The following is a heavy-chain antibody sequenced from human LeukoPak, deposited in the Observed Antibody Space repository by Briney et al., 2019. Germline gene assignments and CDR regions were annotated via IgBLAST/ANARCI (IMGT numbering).Heavy chain of an antibody. CDR3: ARRRSRTYLTSPLERRYYFDY. J-gene: IGHJ4*02. V-gene: IGHV3-21*01. Sequence: GGSLRLSCTASGFTFNIYTMSWGRQAPGKGLEWVSSITSTSSHIWYADSLKGRFTTSRDNSKNSLFLQMDSLRAEDTAVYYCARRRSRTYLTSPLERRYYFDYWGQGTLVTVSS. D-gene: IGHD2-2*01. CDR2: ITSTSSHI. CDR1: GFTFNIYT.